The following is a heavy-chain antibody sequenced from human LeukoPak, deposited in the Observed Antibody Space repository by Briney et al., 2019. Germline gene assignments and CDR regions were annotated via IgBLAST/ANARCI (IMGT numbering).Heavy chain of an antibody. V-gene: IGHV3-15*01. CDR1: GFTFSNAW. J-gene: IGHJ6*02. Sequence: GGSLRLSCAASGFTFSNAWMSWVRQAPGKGLEWVGRIKSKTDGGTTDYAAPVKGRFTISRDDSKNTLYLQMNSLKTEVTAVYYCTTAGSGYYSSYYYYYGMDVWGQGTTVTVSS. CDR2: IKSKTDGGTT. CDR3: TTAGSGYYSSYYYYYGMDV. D-gene: IGHD3-22*01.